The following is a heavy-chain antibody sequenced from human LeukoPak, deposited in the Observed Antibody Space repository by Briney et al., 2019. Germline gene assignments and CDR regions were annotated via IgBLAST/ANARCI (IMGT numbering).Heavy chain of an antibody. CDR1: GYTFTDYY. CDR2: INPKIGGT. D-gene: IGHD3-9*01. CDR3: ARDSSRRPQKYDIATSFSTEN. J-gene: IGHJ4*02. Sequence: ASVTVSCKTSGYTFTDYYIHWVRQAPGQGLESMGWINPKIGGTNYAPRFQGRFSMTSDTSITTAYMQLRRVTSDDTAVYYCARDSSRRPQKYDIATSFSTENWGQGTLVAVSS. V-gene: IGHV1-2*02.